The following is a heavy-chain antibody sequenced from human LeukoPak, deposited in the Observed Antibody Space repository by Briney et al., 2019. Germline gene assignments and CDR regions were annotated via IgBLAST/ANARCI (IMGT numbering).Heavy chain of an antibody. CDR2: ISWNSGSI. V-gene: IGHV3-9*01. CDR3: AKDFAGGLPDY. J-gene: IGHJ4*02. Sequence: GGSLRLSCAASGFSLNTYGMSWVRQPPGKGLEWVSGISWNSGSIGYADSVKGRFTISRDNAKNSLYLQMNSLRAEDTALYYCAKDFAGGLPDYWGQGTLVTVSS. D-gene: IGHD3-16*01. CDR1: GFSLNTYG.